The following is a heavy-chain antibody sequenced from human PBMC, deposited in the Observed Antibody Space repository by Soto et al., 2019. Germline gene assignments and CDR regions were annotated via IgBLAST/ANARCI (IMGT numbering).Heavy chain of an antibody. CDR3: ARYCSSTSCYAPPEYYYYYGMDV. CDR1: GGTFSSYT. V-gene: IGHV1-69*02. D-gene: IGHD2-2*01. J-gene: IGHJ6*02. CDR2: IIPILGIA. Sequence: QVQLVQSGAEVKKPGSSVKVSCKASGGTFSSYTISWVRQAPGQGLEWMGRIIPILGIANYAQKFQGRVTITADKSTSPAYMELSSLRSEDTAVYYCARYCSSTSCYAPPEYYYYYGMDVWGQGTTVTVSS.